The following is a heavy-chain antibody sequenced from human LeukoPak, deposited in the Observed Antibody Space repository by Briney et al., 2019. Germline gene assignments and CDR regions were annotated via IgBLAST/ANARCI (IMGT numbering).Heavy chain of an antibody. Sequence: GGSLRPSCATSGFTFSRYTMNWVRQAPGKGLEWVSFISGTNTYIYYADSVKGRFTISRDNAKNSLYLQMNSLRAEDTAVYYCARAKDFDYWGQGTLVAVSS. CDR2: ISGTNTYI. CDR1: GFTFSRYT. CDR3: ARAKDFDY. J-gene: IGHJ4*02. V-gene: IGHV3-21*01.